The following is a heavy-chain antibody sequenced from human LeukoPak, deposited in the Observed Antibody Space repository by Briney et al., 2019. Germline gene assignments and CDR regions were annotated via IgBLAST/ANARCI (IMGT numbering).Heavy chain of an antibody. V-gene: IGHV4-61*02. D-gene: IGHD2-2*01. CDR3: ARAHYQLLSLDY. CDR2: IYTSGST. CDR1: GGSISSGSYY. J-gene: IGHJ4*02. Sequence: ASQTLSLTCTVSGGSISSGSYYWSWIQQPAGKGLEWIGRIYTSGSTNYNPSLKSRVTISVDTSKNQFSLKLSSVTAADTAVYYCARAHYQLLSLDYWGQGTLVTVSS.